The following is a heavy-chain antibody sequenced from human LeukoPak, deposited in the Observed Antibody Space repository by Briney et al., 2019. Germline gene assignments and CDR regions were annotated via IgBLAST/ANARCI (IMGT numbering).Heavy chain of an antibody. CDR3: ARAIAPWNYGDY. J-gene: IGHJ4*02. Sequence: ASVNVSCKASGYTFTSYYMHWVRQAPGQGLEWMGIINPSGGSTSYAQKFQGRVTMTRDTSTSTVYMELSSLRSEDTAVYYCARAIAPWNYGDYWGQGTLVTVSS. D-gene: IGHD1-7*01. CDR2: INPSGGST. V-gene: IGHV1-46*01. CDR1: GYTFTSYY.